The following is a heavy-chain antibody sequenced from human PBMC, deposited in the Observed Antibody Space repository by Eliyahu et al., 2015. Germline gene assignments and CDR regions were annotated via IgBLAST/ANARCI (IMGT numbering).Heavy chain of an antibody. CDR1: GYTLPEXX. J-gene: IGHJ4*02. Sequence: QVQLVQSGAEVKKPGASVKVSCKVSGYTLPEXXMPWVRQAPGKGLEWMGGFDPEDGETIYAQKFQGRVTMTEDTSTDTAYMELSSLRSEDTAVYYCATPSNYYGDYVWGGRSHYFDYWGQGTLVTVSS. D-gene: IGHD4-17*01. CDR2: FDPEDGET. CDR3: ATPSNYYGDYVWGGRSHYFDY. V-gene: IGHV1-24*01.